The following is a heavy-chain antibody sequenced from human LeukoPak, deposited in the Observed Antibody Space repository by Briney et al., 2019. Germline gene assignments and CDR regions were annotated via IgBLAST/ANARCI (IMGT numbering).Heavy chain of an antibody. J-gene: IGHJ3*02. CDR2: ISYDGSNK. CDR1: GFTFSSYA. Sequence: GGSLRLSRAASGFTFSSYAMHWVRQAPGKGLEWVAVISYDGSNKYYADSVKGRFTISRDNSKNTLYLQMNSLRAEDTAVYYCANYCSSTSCPHRRAFDIWGQGTMVTVSS. D-gene: IGHD2-2*01. V-gene: IGHV3-30*04. CDR3: ANYCSSTSCPHRRAFDI.